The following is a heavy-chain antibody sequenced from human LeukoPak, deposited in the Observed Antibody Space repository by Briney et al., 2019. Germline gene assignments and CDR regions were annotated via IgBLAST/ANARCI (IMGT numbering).Heavy chain of an antibody. CDR2: IYYSGST. CDR3: ARDQRQLLLLWFGESSSDAFDI. CDR1: GFTFSSYE. Sequence: GSLRLSCAASGFTFSSYEMNWVRQPPGKGLEWIGSIYYSGSTYYNPSLKSRVTISVDTSKNQFSLKLSSVTAADTAVYYCARDQRQLLLLWFGESSSDAFDIWGQGTMVTVSS. V-gene: IGHV4-39*07. J-gene: IGHJ3*02. D-gene: IGHD3-10*01.